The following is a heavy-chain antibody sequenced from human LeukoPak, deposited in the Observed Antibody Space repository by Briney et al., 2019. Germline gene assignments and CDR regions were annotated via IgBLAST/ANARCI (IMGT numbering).Heavy chain of an antibody. D-gene: IGHD3-3*01. J-gene: IGHJ6*03. CDR2: ISAYNGNT. V-gene: IGHV1-18*01. Sequence: ASVKVSCKASGGTLITHIISWVRQAPGQGLEWMGWISAYNGNTNYAQKLQGRVTMTTDTSTSTAYMELRSLRSDDTAVYYCARPAKTYYDFWSGRYYMDVWGKGTTVTVSS. CDR1: GGTLITHI. CDR3: ARPAKTYYDFWSGRYYMDV.